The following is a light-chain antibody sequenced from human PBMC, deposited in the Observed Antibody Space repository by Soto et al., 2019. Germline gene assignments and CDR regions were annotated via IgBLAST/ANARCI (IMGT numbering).Light chain of an antibody. CDR2: EVS. CDR1: SSDVGGYNY. V-gene: IGLV2-14*01. CDR3: TSYTSTDTGV. J-gene: IGLJ3*02. Sequence: QSVLTQPASVSGSPGQSITFSCTGTSSDVGGYNYVSWYQQEPGKAPKVLIYEVSNRPSGVSNRFSGSKSGNTASLTISGLQTEDEADYYCTSYTSTDTGVFGGGTKLTVL.